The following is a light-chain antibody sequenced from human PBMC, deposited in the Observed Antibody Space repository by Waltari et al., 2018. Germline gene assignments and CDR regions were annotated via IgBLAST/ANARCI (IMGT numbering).Light chain of an antibody. CDR3: QNYNSAPRT. V-gene: IGKV1-27*01. CDR1: QDISVY. J-gene: IGKJ1*01. Sequence: DIQMTQSPSSLSASVGDRVTITCRASQDISVYLAWYQQKPAKVPNLLIYLASTLQSGVPSRFSGSGSGKEFTLTISSLQPEDVATYYCQNYNSAPRTFGQGTKVEIK. CDR2: LAS.